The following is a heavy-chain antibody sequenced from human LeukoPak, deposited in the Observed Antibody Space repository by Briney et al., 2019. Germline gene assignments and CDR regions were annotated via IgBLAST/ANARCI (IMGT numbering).Heavy chain of an antibody. J-gene: IGHJ3*02. D-gene: IGHD2-2*01. CDR2: IYRSGNT. V-gene: IGHV4-38-2*01. Sequence: SETLSLTCAVSGYSISSGYYWGWIRQPPGKGLEWIGSIYRSGNTYYNPSLKSRVTISIDTSKNQFSLNLSSVTAADTAVYYCARHSIVVVPAAPGGDAFDIWGQGTMVTVSS. CDR3: ARHSIVVVPAAPGGDAFDI. CDR1: GYSISSGYY.